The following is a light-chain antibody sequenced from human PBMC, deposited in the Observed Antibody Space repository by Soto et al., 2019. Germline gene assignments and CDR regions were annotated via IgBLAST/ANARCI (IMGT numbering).Light chain of an antibody. V-gene: IGKV1-39*01. J-gene: IGKJ4*01. CDR2: AAS. CDR3: QQSYGTPLT. CDR1: QSISNY. Sequence: DMEMTQSPSSLSASVGDRVTITCRASQSISNYLNWYQHKPGKVPKLLIYAASSLQSGVPTRFSGSGSGRDFTLTINSLPPEDFETYYCQQSYGTPLTFGGGTKIEIK.